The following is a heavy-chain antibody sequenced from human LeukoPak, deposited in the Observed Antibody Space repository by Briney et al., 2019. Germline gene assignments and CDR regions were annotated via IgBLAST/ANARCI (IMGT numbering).Heavy chain of an antibody. CDR3: ARDLYYYDSSGYDSAFDI. J-gene: IGHJ3*02. D-gene: IGHD3-22*01. CDR2: IYYSGST. Sequence: PSETLSLTCTVFGGSISSYYWSWIRQPPGKGLEWIGYIYYSGSTNYNPSLKSRVTISVDTSKNQFSLKLSSVTAADTAVYYCARDLYYYDSSGYDSAFDIWGQGTMVTVSS. CDR1: GGSISSYY. V-gene: IGHV4-59*01.